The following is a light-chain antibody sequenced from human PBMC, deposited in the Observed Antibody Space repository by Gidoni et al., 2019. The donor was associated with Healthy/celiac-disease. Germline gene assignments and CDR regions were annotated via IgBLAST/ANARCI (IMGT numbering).Light chain of an antibody. CDR2: GAS. V-gene: IGKV3-15*01. J-gene: IGKJ5*01. CDR1: QSLSSN. Sequence: EIVMTQSPATLAVSPGKRATLSCRASQSLSSNVAWYQQKPGQAPRLLIYGASTRAMGIPAWFSGSGSGTEFTLISLSLQSEDVAVCYCHLYNNWPPITFGQGTRLEIK. CDR3: HLYNNWPPIT.